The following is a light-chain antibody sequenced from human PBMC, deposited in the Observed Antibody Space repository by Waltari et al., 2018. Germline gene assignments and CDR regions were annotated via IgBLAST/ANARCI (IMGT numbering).Light chain of an antibody. CDR2: GAS. J-gene: IGKJ4*01. Sequence: EIVMTQSPVTLSVSPGERATLSCRASQSISSNLAWYQQKPGQSPRLLIHGASTRATGLPARFSGSGSGTDFTLTISSLQSEDFAVYFCQQYNTWPTFGGGTKVEIK. CDR1: QSISSN. V-gene: IGKV3-15*01. CDR3: QQYNTWPT.